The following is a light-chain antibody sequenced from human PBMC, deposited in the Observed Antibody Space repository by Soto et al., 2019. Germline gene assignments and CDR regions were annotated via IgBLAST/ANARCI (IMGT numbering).Light chain of an antibody. CDR2: GAS. CDR1: QSVDIN. Sequence: EIVLTQSPGTLSVSPGARVPLSCRASQSVDINLAWYQQRAGQDPRLLVYGASTKATGIPARFTGSGSGTEFTLTITSLQSEDFALYYCQQYHNLWTFGQGTKVDIK. V-gene: IGKV3D-15*01. CDR3: QQYHNLWT. J-gene: IGKJ1*01.